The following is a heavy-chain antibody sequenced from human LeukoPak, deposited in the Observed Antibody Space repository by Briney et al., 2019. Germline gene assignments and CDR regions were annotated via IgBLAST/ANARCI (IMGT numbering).Heavy chain of an antibody. CDR2: ISYDGSNK. J-gene: IGHJ4*02. Sequence: GGSLRLSCVDFGFTFSNYGMHWVRQAPGKGLEWVSFISYDGSNKYYADSVKGRFTISRDNSKNTLYLQMISLRTEDTAVYYCAKDPRRYSRTGGYFDYWGQGTLVTVSS. D-gene: IGHD6-13*01. CDR1: GFTFSNYG. V-gene: IGHV3-30*18. CDR3: AKDPRRYSRTGGYFDY.